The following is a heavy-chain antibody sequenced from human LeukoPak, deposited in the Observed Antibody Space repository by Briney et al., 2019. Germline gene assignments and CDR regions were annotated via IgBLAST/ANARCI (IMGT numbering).Heavy chain of an antibody. CDR1: GFIFTNYF. CDR2: IKHDGSEK. J-gene: IGHJ4*02. V-gene: IGHV3-7*01. Sequence: GGSLRLSCAASGFIFTNYFMSRVRQAPGKGLEWVASIKHDGSEKYYVDSVRGRFTISRDNTMNSLYLQMSSLRAEDTAVYYCATDRGWRTSGYYLYYFEYWGQGTLVTYSS. D-gene: IGHD3-3*01. CDR3: ATDRGWRTSGYYLYYFEY.